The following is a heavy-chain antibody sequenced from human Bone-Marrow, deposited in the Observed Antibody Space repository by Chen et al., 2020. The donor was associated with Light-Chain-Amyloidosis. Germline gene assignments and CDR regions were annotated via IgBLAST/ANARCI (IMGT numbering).Heavy chain of an antibody. CDR3: ARGAVGGTTGV. Sequence: TLSLICAVSGNSISRGYFWGWIRQPPGKGLEWIGVLDFYHGGSPYYSPSLKSRVTITADTAKNQFSLNLTTVTAADTATYYCARGAVGGTTGVWGQATLVTVSS. D-gene: IGHD1-26*01. CDR1: GNSISRGYF. CDR2: LDFYHGGSP. V-gene: IGHV4-38-2*01. J-gene: IGHJ4*02.